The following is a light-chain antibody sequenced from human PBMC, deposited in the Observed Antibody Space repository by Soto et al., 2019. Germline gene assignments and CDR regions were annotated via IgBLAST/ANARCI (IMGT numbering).Light chain of an antibody. CDR3: QQYGTSPWT. CDR2: GAS. Sequence: EIVLTQSPGTLSLSPGERATLSCRASQSVSRNYLAWYQQNPGQTPRLLIYGASSRAAGIPDRFSGSGSGTDFSLAISRLEPEDFAVYYCQQYGTSPWTFGQGTKVDIK. J-gene: IGKJ1*01. V-gene: IGKV3-20*01. CDR1: QSVSRNY.